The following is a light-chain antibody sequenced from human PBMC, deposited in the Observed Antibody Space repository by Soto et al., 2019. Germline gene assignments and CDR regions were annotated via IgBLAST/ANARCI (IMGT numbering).Light chain of an antibody. CDR1: QSVPSTY. J-gene: IGKJ5*01. V-gene: IGKV3-20*01. CDR2: GTS. Sequence: VLSQSPGRLSLSPGERATLSCRASQSVPSTYFAWYQQKPGQPPRLLISGTSNRATGIPDRFSGSGSGTDFTLTISRLEPEDSATYFCQQLNRYPQTFGQGTRLEIK. CDR3: QQLNRYPQT.